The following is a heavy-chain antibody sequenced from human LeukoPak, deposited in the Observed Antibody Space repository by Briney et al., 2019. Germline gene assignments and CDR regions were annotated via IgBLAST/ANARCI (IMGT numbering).Heavy chain of an antibody. D-gene: IGHD3-10*01. J-gene: IGHJ4*02. Sequence: PSQTLSLTCTVSGGSISSGGYYWSWIRQHPGKGLEWIGYIYYSGSTYNNPSLKSRVTISVDTSKNQFSLKLSSVTAADTAVYYCARVAVNSGSYDGVHFDYWGQGTLVTVSS. CDR3: ARVAVNSGSYDGVHFDY. V-gene: IGHV4-31*03. CDR1: GGSISSGGYY. CDR2: IYYSGST.